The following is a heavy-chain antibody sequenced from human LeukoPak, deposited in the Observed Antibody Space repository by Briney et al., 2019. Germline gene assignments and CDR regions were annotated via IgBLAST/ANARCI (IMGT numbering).Heavy chain of an antibody. V-gene: IGHV3-7*01. D-gene: IGHD3-10*01. J-gene: IGHJ4*02. CDR3: ARLPLGHEKKPMD. CDR2: IKQDGSEK. Sequence: PGGSLRLSCAASGFTFSSYWMSWVRQAPGKGLEWVANIKQDGSEKYYVDSVKGRFTISRDNAKNSLYLQMNSLRAEDTAVYYCARLPLGHEKKPMDWGQGTLVTVSS. CDR1: GFTFSSYW.